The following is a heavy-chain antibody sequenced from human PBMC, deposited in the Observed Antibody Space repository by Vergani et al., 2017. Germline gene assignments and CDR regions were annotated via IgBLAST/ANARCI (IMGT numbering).Heavy chain of an antibody. J-gene: IGHJ4*02. D-gene: IGHD6-13*01. V-gene: IGHV4-61*02. CDR1: GGSITSGSFY. CDR3: ARGGSSSWYCDY. CDR2: IHSSGTT. Sequence: QVQLHESGPGLVKPSQTLSLTCTVSGGSITSGSFYWSWIRQPAGKGLAWIGRIHSSGTTNYNPSLKSRVTLSVDTSKNQLSLRMTSVTAADTAVYYCARGGSSSWYCDYWGQGTLVTVSS.